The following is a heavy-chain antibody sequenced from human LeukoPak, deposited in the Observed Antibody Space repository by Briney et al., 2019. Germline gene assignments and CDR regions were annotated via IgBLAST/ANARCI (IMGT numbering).Heavy chain of an antibody. J-gene: IGHJ3*01. CDR3: ARNGIGTTYDAFGV. CDR2: TYFRSKWYN. CDR1: GDSVSSNSAA. V-gene: IGHV6-1*01. Sequence: SQTLSLTCAISGDSVSSNSAAWNWIRQSPSRGLEWLGRTYFRSKWYNDYAVSAKSRIIINADTSKNHFSLQQNSVTPEDTAVYFCARNGIGTTYDAFGVWGQGTMVTVSS. D-gene: IGHD1-1*01.